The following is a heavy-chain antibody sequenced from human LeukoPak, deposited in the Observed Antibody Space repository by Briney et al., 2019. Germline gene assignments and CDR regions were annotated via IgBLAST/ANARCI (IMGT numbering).Heavy chain of an antibody. CDR1: GYTFTSYG. V-gene: IGHV1-18*01. Sequence: ASVKVSCKASGYTFTSYGISWVRQAPGQGLEWMGWISAYNGNTNYAQKLQGRVTITTDTSTSTAYMELRSLRSDDTAVYYCARTAECSSTSCPEGWFDPWGQGTLVTVSS. CDR2: ISAYNGNT. D-gene: IGHD2-2*01. CDR3: ARTAECSSTSCPEGWFDP. J-gene: IGHJ5*02.